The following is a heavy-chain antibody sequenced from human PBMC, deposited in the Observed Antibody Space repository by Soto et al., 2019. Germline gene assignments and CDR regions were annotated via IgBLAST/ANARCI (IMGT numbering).Heavy chain of an antibody. CDR2: ISYDGSNK. D-gene: IGHD4-17*01. CDR1: GFTFSSYA. V-gene: IGHV3-30-3*01. CDR3: ARGSSGDYESYYFDY. J-gene: IGHJ4*02. Sequence: GGSLRLSCAASGFTFSSYAMHWVRQAPGKGLEWVAVISYDGSNKYYADSVKGRFTISGDNSKNTLYLQMNSLRAEDTAAYYCARGSSGDYESYYFDYWGQGTLVTVS.